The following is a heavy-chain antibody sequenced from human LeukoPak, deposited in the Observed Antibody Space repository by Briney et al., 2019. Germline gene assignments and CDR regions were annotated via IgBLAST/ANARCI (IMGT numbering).Heavy chain of an antibody. D-gene: IGHD3-10*01. CDR1: GFTFSSRW. CDR3: ARDSASYYYGSGSYWGLFDC. CDR2: IKQDGSDK. Sequence: GGSLRLSCAASGFTFSSRWMTWVRQAPGKGLEWVANIKQDGSDKYYVDSVKGRFTISRDNAKDSLYLQMNSLRADDTAVYYCARDSASYYYGSGSYWGLFDCWGQGTLVTVSS. J-gene: IGHJ4*02. V-gene: IGHV3-7*01.